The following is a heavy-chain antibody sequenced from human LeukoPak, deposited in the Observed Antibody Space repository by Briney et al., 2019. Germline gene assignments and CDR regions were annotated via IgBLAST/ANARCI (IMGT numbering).Heavy chain of an antibody. J-gene: IGHJ6*03. CDR3: ARVRKAVAGTHYYYMDV. Sequence: SETLSLTCTVSAGSISGYCWSWIRRPPGKGLEWIGYIYYSGTTNYNPSLKSRVTISVDTSKNQFSLKLSSVTAADTAVYYCARVRKAVAGTHYYYMDVWGKGTTVTISS. V-gene: IGHV4-59*01. CDR1: AGSISGYC. CDR2: IYYSGTT. D-gene: IGHD6-19*01.